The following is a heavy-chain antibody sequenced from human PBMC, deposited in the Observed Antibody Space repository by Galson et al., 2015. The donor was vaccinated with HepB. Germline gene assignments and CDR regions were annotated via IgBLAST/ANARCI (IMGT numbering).Heavy chain of an antibody. J-gene: IGHJ4*02. Sequence: SVKVSCKASGGTFTSYTISWVRQAPGQGLEWMGRIIPILGIANYAQKFQGRVTITADKSTSTAYMELSSLRSEDTAVYYCARDFLVYGSGSYYELATPNQYWGQGTLVTVSS. CDR2: IIPILGIA. CDR3: ARDFLVYGSGSYYELATPNQY. V-gene: IGHV1-69*04. D-gene: IGHD3-10*01. CDR1: GGTFTSYT.